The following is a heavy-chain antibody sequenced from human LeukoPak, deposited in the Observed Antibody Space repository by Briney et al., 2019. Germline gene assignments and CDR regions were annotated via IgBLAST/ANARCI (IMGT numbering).Heavy chain of an antibody. CDR2: IYYSGST. J-gene: IGHJ4*02. V-gene: IGHV4-31*03. CDR3: ARGIGIAVAGGLFDY. CDR1: GGSISSGGYY. D-gene: IGHD6-19*01. Sequence: SETLSPTCTVSGGSISSGGYYWSWIRQHPGKGLEWIGYIYYSGSTYYNPSLKSRVTISVDTSKNQFSLKLSSVTAADTAVYYCARGIGIAVAGGLFDYWGQGTLVTVSS.